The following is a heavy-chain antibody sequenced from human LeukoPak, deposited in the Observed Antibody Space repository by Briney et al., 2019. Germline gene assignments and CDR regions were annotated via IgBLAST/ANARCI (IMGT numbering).Heavy chain of an antibody. Sequence: SSETLSLTCTVSGGSIGSYYWSWIRQPPGKGLEWIGYIYYSGSTNYNPSLKSRVTISVDTSKNQFSLKLSSVTAADTAVYYCASLSSSWYGMDVWGQGTTVTVSS. D-gene: IGHD6-13*01. CDR3: ASLSSSWYGMDV. J-gene: IGHJ6*02. CDR2: IYYSGST. V-gene: IGHV4-59*01. CDR1: GGSIGSYY.